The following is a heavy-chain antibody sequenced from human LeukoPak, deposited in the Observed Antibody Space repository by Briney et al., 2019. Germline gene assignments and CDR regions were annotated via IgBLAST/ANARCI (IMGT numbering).Heavy chain of an antibody. V-gene: IGHV3-7*01. CDR3: ARVMVYAYFDY. CDR2: IKQDGSEK. D-gene: IGHD2-8*01. J-gene: IGHJ4*02. CDR1: GFTFSSYW. Sequence: GGSLRLSCAASGFTFSSYWMSWVRQAPGKGLEWVANIKQDGSEKYYVDSVKGRFTISRDNAKNSLYLQMNSLRAEDTAVYYCARVMVYAYFDYWGQGTLVTVSP.